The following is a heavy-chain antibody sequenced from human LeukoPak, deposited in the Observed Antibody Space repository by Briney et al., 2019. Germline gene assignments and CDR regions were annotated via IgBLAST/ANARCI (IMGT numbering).Heavy chain of an antibody. CDR1: GFTFDDYA. Sequence: PGGSLRLSCAASGFTFDDYAMHWVRQAPGKGLEWVSGISWNSGSIGYADSVKGRSTISRDNAKNSLYLQMNSLRAEDTALYYCAKGSSGWTSDAFDIWGQGTMVTVSS. CDR3: AKGSSGWTSDAFDI. D-gene: IGHD6-19*01. V-gene: IGHV3-9*01. J-gene: IGHJ3*02. CDR2: ISWNSGSI.